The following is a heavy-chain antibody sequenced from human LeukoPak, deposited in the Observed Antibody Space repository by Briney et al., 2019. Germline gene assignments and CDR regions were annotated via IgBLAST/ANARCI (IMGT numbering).Heavy chain of an antibody. CDR3: ARAHQPLWFGDLRVYAMDV. V-gene: IGHV1-3*01. Sequence: ASVKDSCKASGYTFTNYAIHWVRQPPGQRLEWMGWINAANSNTKYSEQFQDRVTNNRDTSASTAYMEMSSLKSEDTAVYYCARAHQPLWFGDLRVYAMDVWGKGTTVTVCS. J-gene: IGHJ6*04. CDR2: INAANSNT. D-gene: IGHD3-10*01. CDR1: GYTFTNYA.